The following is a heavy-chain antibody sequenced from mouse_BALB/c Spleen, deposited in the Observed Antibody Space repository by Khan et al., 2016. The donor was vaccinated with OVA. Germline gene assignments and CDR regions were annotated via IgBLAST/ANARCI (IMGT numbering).Heavy chain of an antibody. CDR1: GYTFTTYY. CDR3: ARDDYFLGDAMDY. V-gene: IGHV1S56*01. Sequence: QVRLQQSGPELVKPGASVRISCKASGYTFTTYYIHWVKQRPGQGLEWIGWIYPGSFNTDYSEKFKGKATLTADKSSTTAYMQLSSLTSEDSAVYFSARDDYFLGDAMDYWGQGTSVTVSS. D-gene: IGHD2-4*01. CDR2: IYPGSFNT. J-gene: IGHJ4*01.